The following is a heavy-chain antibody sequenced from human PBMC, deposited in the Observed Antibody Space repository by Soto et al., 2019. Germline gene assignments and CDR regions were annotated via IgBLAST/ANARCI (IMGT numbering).Heavy chain of an antibody. J-gene: IGHJ5*02. V-gene: IGHV4-34*01. Sequence: QVQLQQWGAGLLKPSETLSLTCAVYGGSFSGYYWSWIRQPPGKGLEWIGEINHSGSTNYNPSLKSRVTISVDTSKNQFSLKLSSVTAADTAVYYCARGLEYSSSRWFDPWGQGTLVTVSS. CDR1: GGSFSGYY. CDR2: INHSGST. CDR3: ARGLEYSSSRWFDP. D-gene: IGHD6-6*01.